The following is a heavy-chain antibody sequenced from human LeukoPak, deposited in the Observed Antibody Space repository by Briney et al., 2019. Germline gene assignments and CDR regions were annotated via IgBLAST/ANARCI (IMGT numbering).Heavy chain of an antibody. V-gene: IGHV4-31*03. D-gene: IGHD3-16*02. CDR3: ARAVYDYIWGSYRFDY. CDR2: IYYSGST. CDR1: GGSISSGGYY. Sequence: SQTLSLTCTVSGGSISSGGYYWSWIREHPGKGLEWIGFIYYSGSTYYNPSLKSRVTFSVDTSKNQFSLKLSSVNAADTAVYYCARAVYDYIWGSYRFDYWGQGTLVTVSS. J-gene: IGHJ4*02.